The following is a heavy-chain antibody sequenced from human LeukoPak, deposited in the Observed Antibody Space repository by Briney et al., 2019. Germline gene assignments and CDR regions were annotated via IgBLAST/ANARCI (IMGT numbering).Heavy chain of an antibody. V-gene: IGHV3-33*01. D-gene: IGHD6-19*01. CDR2: LVYDGRI. CDR1: GFPFSSYG. J-gene: IGHJ4*02. CDR3: AGDLSAAFDS. Sequence: GGSLRLSCAASGFPFSSYGMHWVRRAPGKGLEWVARLVYDGRIDYANSVKGRFSISRDNSKNTLFLDMSDLRVEDTAVYYCAGDLSAAFDSWGQGVLVTVSS.